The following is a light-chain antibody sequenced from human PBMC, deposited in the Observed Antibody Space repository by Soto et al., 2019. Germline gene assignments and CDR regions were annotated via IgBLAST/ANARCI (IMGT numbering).Light chain of an antibody. CDR1: QSVSSR. Sequence: EIVMTQSPATLSVSPGERVTLSCRASQSVSSRLAWYHQKPGQSPRLLIYAASNRATGIPARSSGSGSGTDFTLTISSLEPEDSATYYCLQDINYPWTFGQGTKVDIK. CDR3: LQDINYPWT. CDR2: AAS. J-gene: IGKJ1*01. V-gene: IGKV3-11*01.